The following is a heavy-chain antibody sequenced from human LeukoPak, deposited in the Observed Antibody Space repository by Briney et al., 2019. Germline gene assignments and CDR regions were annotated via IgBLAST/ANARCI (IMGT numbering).Heavy chain of an antibody. V-gene: IGHV3-66*02. CDR1: GFTVSSNY. CDR2: IYGGGST. CDR3: AKDAYSSGWYGGFDC. Sequence: GGSLRLSCAASGFTVSSNYMSWVRQAPGKGLEWVSVIYGGGSTYCAESVKGRFTFSRDNSKNTLYLQMNSLRPEDTAVYYCAKDAYSSGWYGGFDCWGQGTLVTVSS. J-gene: IGHJ4*02. D-gene: IGHD6-19*01.